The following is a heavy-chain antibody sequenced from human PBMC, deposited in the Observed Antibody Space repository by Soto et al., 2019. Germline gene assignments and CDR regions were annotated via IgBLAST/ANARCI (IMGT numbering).Heavy chain of an antibody. CDR2: IIPILGIA. Sequence: QVQLVQSGAEVKKPGSSVKVSCKASGGAFSSYTISWVRQAPGQGLEWMGRIIPILGIANYAQKFQGRVTIXAXXSTSTAYMELSSLRSEDTAVYYCATTTGDIYYFDYWGQGTLVTVSS. J-gene: IGHJ4*02. D-gene: IGHD7-27*01. V-gene: IGHV1-69*02. CDR3: ATTTGDIYYFDY. CDR1: GGAFSSYT.